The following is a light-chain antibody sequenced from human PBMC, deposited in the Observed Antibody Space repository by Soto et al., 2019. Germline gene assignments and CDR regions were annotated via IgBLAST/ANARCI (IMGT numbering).Light chain of an antibody. CDR2: DAS. CDR1: QSVSRY. J-gene: IGKJ4*01. Sequence: EIVLTQSPATLSLSPGERATLSCRASQSVSRYLAWYQQKPGQAPRLLIYDASNRATGIPARFSGSGSGTAFTLPISSLEPEVFAVYYCQQRGDWPPPFGGGTKVKIK. CDR3: QQRGDWPPP. V-gene: IGKV3-11*01.